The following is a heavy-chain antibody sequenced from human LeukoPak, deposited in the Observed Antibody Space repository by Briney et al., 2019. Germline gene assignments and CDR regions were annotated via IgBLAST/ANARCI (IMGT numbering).Heavy chain of an antibody. CDR2: ISWNSGSI. CDR1: GFTFDDYA. Sequence: GRSLRLSCAASGFTFDDYAMHWVRQAPGKGLEWVSGISWNSGSIGHADSVKGRFTISRDNAKNSLYLQMNSLRAEDTALYYCAKVSGYSSSWLLSKDNYFDYWGQGTLVTVSS. D-gene: IGHD6-13*01. CDR3: AKVSGYSSSWLLSKDNYFDY. V-gene: IGHV3-9*01. J-gene: IGHJ4*02.